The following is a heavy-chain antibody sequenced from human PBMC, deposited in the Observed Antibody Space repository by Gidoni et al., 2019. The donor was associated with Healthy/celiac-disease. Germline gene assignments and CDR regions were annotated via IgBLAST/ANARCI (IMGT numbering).Heavy chain of an antibody. CDR2: ISSSSSTI. Sequence: EVQPVEYGGGWVQPGGSLRLACAASGFTFGSYSMNLVRQAPGQGLEWVSYISSSSSTIYYADSVKCRFTISRDNAKNSLYLQMNSLRDEDTAVYYCAREPGIAAASLVYYYYYGMDVWGQGTTVTVSS. V-gene: IGHV3-48*02. CDR3: AREPGIAAASLVYYYYYGMDV. CDR1: GFTFGSYS. D-gene: IGHD6-13*01. J-gene: IGHJ6*02.